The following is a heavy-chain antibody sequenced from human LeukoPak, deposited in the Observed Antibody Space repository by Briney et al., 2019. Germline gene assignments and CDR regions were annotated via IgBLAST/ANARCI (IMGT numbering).Heavy chain of an antibody. D-gene: IGHD6-25*01. CDR1: GXTFSSYA. J-gene: IGHJ4*02. V-gene: IGHV3-30*03. CDR3: ARDLRRIAAYYFDY. CDR2: ISSDGRDK. Sequence: GSLRLSFAASGXTFSSYAIHWVRQAPGKGVEWVAVISSDGRDKHHADSVKGRFTISRDNSKNTLYLQTNSLRAEDTAVYYCARDLRRIAAYYFDYWGQGTLVTVSS.